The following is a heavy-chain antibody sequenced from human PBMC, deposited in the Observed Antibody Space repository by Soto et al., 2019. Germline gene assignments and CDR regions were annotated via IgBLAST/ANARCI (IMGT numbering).Heavy chain of an antibody. D-gene: IGHD2-2*02. J-gene: IGHJ5*02. CDR3: ARGLRDTHLTGYNWFDP. V-gene: IGHV4-31*02. CDR2: IYYSGST. CDR1: CGSIGDVGYY. Sequence: SETLSLSWTVSCGSIGDVGYYWSLIQQQPGKGLEWIGYIYYSGSTYYNPSLKSRVTISVDTSKNQFSLKLSSVTAADTAVYYCARGLRDTHLTGYNWFDPWGQGTLVTVSS.